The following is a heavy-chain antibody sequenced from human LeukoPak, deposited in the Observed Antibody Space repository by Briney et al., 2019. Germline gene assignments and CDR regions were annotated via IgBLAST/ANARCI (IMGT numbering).Heavy chain of an antibody. J-gene: IGHJ3*02. V-gene: IGHV4-34*01. D-gene: IGHD1-1*01. CDR1: GGSFSGYY. CDR2: IYHSGST. Sequence: PSETLSLTCAVYGGSFSGYYWSWIRQPPGKGLEWIGSIYHSGSTYYNPSLKSRVTISVDTSKNQFSLKLSSVTAADTAVYYCARVLNVDTFDIWGQGTMVTVSS. CDR3: ARVLNVDTFDI.